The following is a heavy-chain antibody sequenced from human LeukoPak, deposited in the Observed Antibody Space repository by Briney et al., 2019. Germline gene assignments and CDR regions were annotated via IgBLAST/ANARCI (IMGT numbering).Heavy chain of an antibody. CDR1: GFTFSSSA. Sequence: QPGGSLRLSCAASGFTFSSSAMSWVRQAPGKELEWVSSISGSGSGGSTYYADSVKGRFTISRDNSKNTLYLQMNSLRAEDTAVYYCAKAERSNWYGGIFDYWGQGTLVTVSS. CDR2: ISGSGSGGST. V-gene: IGHV3-23*01. J-gene: IGHJ4*02. D-gene: IGHD6-13*01. CDR3: AKAERSNWYGGIFDY.